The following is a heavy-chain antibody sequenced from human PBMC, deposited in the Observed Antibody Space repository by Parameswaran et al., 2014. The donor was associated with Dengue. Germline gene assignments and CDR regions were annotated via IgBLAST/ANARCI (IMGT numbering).Heavy chain of an antibody. V-gene: IGHV7-4-1*02. CDR2: INTNTGNP. CDR3: AREGFGYCSGGSCGGYYYYGMDV. D-gene: IGHD2-15*01. J-gene: IGHJ6*02. Sequence: VRQMPGKGLEWMGWINTNTGNPTYAQGFTGRFVFSLDTSVSTAYLQISSLKAEDTAVYYCAREGFGYCSGGSCGGYYYYGMDVWGQGTTVTVSS.